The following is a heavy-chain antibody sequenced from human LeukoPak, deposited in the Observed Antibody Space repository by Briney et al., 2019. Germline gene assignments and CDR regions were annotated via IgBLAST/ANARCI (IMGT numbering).Heavy chain of an antibody. CDR2: IHSDGSST. V-gene: IGHV3-74*01. CDR1: GFTFSTYW. J-gene: IGHJ4*02. CDR3: ARAEGWDDSSGYYEFFDY. D-gene: IGHD3-22*01. Sequence: GGSLRLSCAASGFTFSTYWMHWVRQAPGKGLVWVSRIHSDGSSTSYADSVKGRFTISRDNAKDTLYLQMNSLRAEDTAVHYCARAEGWDDSSGYYEFFDYWGQGTLVTVSS.